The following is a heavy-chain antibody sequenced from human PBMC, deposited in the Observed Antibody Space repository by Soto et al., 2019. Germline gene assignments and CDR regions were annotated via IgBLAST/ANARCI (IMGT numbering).Heavy chain of an antibody. CDR3: AQDANGTSLAY. V-gene: IGHV1-69*01. CDR1: GGTFSRYT. D-gene: IGHD1-1*01. CDR2: IIPIFGAA. J-gene: IGHJ4*02. Sequence: QVQLVQSGAEVKKPGSSVKVSCKASGGTFSRYTISWVRQAPGQGLEWMGGIIPIFGAAKYAQKFQDRVTVTADESTSTASIELSSLRSEDTAVDYCAQDANGTSLAYWGQGTLVTVSS.